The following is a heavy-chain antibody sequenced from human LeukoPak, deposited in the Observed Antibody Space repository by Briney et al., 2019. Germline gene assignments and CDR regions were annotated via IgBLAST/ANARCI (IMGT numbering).Heavy chain of an antibody. Sequence: TSETLSLTCAVYGGSFSGYYWSWIRQPPGKGLEWIGEINHSGSTNYNPSLKSRVTISVDTSKNQFSLKLSSVTAADTAVFYCARLRTGGQYYFDYWGQGTLVTVSS. D-gene: IGHD3-16*01. CDR2: INHSGST. CDR3: ARLRTGGQYYFDY. J-gene: IGHJ4*02. CDR1: GGSFSGYY. V-gene: IGHV4-34*01.